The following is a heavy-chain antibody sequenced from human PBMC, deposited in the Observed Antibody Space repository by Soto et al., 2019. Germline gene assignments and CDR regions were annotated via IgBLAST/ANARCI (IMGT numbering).Heavy chain of an antibody. CDR1: GYTFTSYD. CDR3: ARGKYGGNVGYSYGYHYYYYMDV. Sequence: ASVKVSCKASGYTFTSYDINWVRQATGQGLEWMGWMNPNSGNTGYAQKFQGRVTMTRNTSISTAYMELSSLRSEDTAVYYCARGKYGGNVGYSYGYHYYYYMDVWGKGTTVTVSS. D-gene: IGHD5-18*01. V-gene: IGHV1-8*01. J-gene: IGHJ6*03. CDR2: MNPNSGNT.